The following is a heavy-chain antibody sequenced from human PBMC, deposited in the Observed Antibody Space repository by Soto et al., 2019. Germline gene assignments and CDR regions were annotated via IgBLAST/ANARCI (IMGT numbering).Heavy chain of an antibody. CDR2: VSDSGEST. CDR3: AKCIGIPRVGVDV. V-gene: IGHV3-23*01. Sequence: PGGSLRLSCAASGFTFSSYAMSWVRQAPGKGLEWVSGVSDSGESTYYADSVKGRFTISRDNSKNTLSLQMNSLRAEDTAAYFCAKCIGIPRVGVDVWGQGTTVTVSS. CDR1: GFTFSSYA. D-gene: IGHD1-1*01. J-gene: IGHJ6*02.